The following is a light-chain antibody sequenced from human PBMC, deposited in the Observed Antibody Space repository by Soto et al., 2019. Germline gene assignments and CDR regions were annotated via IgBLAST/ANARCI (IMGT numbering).Light chain of an antibody. V-gene: IGKV1-39*01. CDR3: QQSYSRT. CDR1: QSINNY. Sequence: DIQLTQSPSSLSASVGDRVSISCRASQSINNYLNWYQQKPGKAPKVLIFAASTLQSGVPSRFSGSGAGTDCTFTITSLQPEYFATYYCQQSYSRTFGQGTKVDI. J-gene: IGKJ1*01. CDR2: AAS.